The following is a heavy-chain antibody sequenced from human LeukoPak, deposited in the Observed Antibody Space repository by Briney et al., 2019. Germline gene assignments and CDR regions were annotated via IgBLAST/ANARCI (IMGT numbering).Heavy chain of an antibody. CDR1: GGSVSSAGYF. V-gene: IGHV4-61*02. CDR3: ARDNLPAGINDAFDI. Sequence: PSETLSLTCSVSGGSVSSAGYFWTWIRQPAGKRLEWIGRIYASGSTNYNPSLVSRVALSIDTSRNQFSLRLSSVTAADTAVYYCARDNLPAGINDAFDIWGQGTRVTVSS. CDR2: IYASGST. D-gene: IGHD6-13*01. J-gene: IGHJ3*02.